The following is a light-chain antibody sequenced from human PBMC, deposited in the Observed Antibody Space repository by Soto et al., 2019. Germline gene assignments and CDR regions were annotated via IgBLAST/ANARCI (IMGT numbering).Light chain of an antibody. CDR3: QQYGTSPPT. J-gene: IGKJ1*01. CDR2: DAS. CDR1: QSVSSF. V-gene: IGKV3-11*01. Sequence: EIVLTQSPDTLSLSPGERATLSCRASQSVSSFLAWYQQKPGQAPRLLIYDASNRATGIPARFSGSGSGTDFTLTISSLEPEDSAVYYCQQYGTSPPTFGQGTKVEI.